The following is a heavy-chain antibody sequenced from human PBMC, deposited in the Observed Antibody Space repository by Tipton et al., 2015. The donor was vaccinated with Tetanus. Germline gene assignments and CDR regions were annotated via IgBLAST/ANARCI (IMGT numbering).Heavy chain of an antibody. CDR2: IYHRGST. Sequence: GLVKPSDTLSLTCAVYGGSLSRYYWTWIRQHPGKGLEWIGNIYHRGSTYYNPSLKSRVTISVDTSKNQFSLKLSSVTAADTAVYYCARDPAVLRFLEWLPDWYFALWGRGTLVTVSS. CDR3: ARDPAVLRFLEWLPDWYFAL. CDR1: GGSLSRYY. J-gene: IGHJ2*01. V-gene: IGHV4-34*09. D-gene: IGHD3-3*01.